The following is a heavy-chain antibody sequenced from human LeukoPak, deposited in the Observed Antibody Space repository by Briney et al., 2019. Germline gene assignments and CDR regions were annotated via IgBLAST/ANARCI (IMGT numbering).Heavy chain of an antibody. CDR1: GYTLTELS. CDR3: ATWPSGSLELDY. V-gene: IGHV1-24*01. Sequence: ASVKVSCKVSGYTLTELSMHWVRQAPGKGLEWMGGFDPEDGETIYAQKFQGRVTITADESTSTAYMELSSLRSEDTAVYYCATWPSGSLELDYWGQGTLVTVSS. CDR2: FDPEDGET. D-gene: IGHD6-25*01. J-gene: IGHJ4*02.